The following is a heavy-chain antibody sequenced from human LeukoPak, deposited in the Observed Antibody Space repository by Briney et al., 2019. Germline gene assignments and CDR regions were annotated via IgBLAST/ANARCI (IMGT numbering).Heavy chain of an antibody. D-gene: IGHD6-6*01. CDR3: ARGVYSSSAVYFYYYYIDV. CDR2: IYSDGST. Sequence: PGGSLRLSCAASGFTVNTYYMSWVRQAPGKGLEWVSLIYSDGSTYFADSVKGRFAISRDNSKNTVYLQMNGLRAEDTAVYHCARGVYSSSAVYFYYYYIDVWGKGTTVTVSS. V-gene: IGHV3-53*01. CDR1: GFTVNTYY. J-gene: IGHJ6*03.